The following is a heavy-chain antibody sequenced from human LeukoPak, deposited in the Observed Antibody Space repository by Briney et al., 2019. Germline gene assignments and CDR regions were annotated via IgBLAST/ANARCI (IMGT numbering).Heavy chain of an antibody. Sequence: PGRSLRLSCAASGSTSSSYGMHWVRQAPGNGLEWVAVIWYDGSNKYYAGSVKGRFTIARDNSKNTLYLQMNSRRAEDTAVYYCARGPQPLRYFDWLLSPELFGAFDIWGQGTMVTVSS. CDR1: GSTSSSYG. V-gene: IGHV3-33*01. J-gene: IGHJ3*02. D-gene: IGHD3-9*01. CDR2: IWYDGSNK. CDR3: ARGPQPLRYFDWLLSPELFGAFDI.